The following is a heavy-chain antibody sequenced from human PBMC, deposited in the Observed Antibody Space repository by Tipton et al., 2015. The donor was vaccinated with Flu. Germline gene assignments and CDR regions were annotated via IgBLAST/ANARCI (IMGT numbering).Heavy chain of an antibody. CDR2: IYYSGDT. D-gene: IGHD1-26*01. V-gene: IGHV4-39*01. CDR1: GGSISGSSYQ. CDR3: ARLGKTHYY. J-gene: IGHJ4*02. Sequence: TLSLTCTVSGGSISGSSYQWGWIRQPPGKGLEWIGTIYYSGDTYSNPSLKSRLTISVDTSNNQFSLRLTSVTAADTAVYYCARLGKTHYYWGQGTLVTVSS.